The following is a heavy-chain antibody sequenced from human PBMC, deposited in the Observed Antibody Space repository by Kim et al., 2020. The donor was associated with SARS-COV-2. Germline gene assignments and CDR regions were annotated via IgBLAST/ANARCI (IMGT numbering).Heavy chain of an antibody. CDR1: GGTFSSYA. CDR2: IIPIFGTA. D-gene: IGHD2-2*01. V-gene: IGHV1-69*13. Sequence: SVKVSCKASGGTFSSYAISWVRQAPGQGLEWMGGIIPIFGTANYAQKFQGRVTITADESTSTAYMELSSLRSEDTAVYYCARAEDVVVVPAAMDAYGMDVWGQGTTVTVSS. CDR3: ARAEDVVVVPAAMDAYGMDV. J-gene: IGHJ6*02.